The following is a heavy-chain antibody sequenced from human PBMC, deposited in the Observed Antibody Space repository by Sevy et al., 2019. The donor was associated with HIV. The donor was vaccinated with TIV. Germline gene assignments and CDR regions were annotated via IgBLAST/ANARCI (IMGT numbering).Heavy chain of an antibody. CDR3: ARETGSIDD. J-gene: IGHJ4*02. CDR1: GFTFSRDY. Sequence: GGSLRLSCAASGFTFSRDYMHWVRQAPGKGLEWVVHIKGDGSTTRYVDSVKGRFTISRDNAKNTVYLQMNSLRAEDSAVYYCARETGSIDDWGQGTLVTVSS. CDR2: IKGDGSTT. D-gene: IGHD3-10*01. V-gene: IGHV3-74*01.